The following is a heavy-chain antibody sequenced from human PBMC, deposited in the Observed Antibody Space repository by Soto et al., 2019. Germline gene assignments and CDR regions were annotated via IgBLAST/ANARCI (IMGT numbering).Heavy chain of an antibody. CDR2: IRSKAYGGTT. CDR3: TRGVMEWLLYTAPLDY. V-gene: IGHV3-49*03. Sequence: GSLRLSCTASGFTFGDYAMSWFRQAPGKGLEWVGFIRSKAYGGTTEYAASVKGRFTISRDDSKSIAYLQMNSLKTEDTAVYYCTRGVMEWLLYTAPLDYWGQGTLVTVSS. CDR1: GFTFGDYA. D-gene: IGHD3-3*01. J-gene: IGHJ4*02.